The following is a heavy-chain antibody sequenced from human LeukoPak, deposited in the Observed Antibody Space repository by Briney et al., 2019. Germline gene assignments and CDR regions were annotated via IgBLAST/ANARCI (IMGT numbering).Heavy chain of an antibody. CDR2: IYHSGST. CDR3: ARSTWFGELLIGFDI. V-gene: IGHV4-4*02. D-gene: IGHD3-10*01. Sequence: SETLSLTCAVSGASISSSNWWSWVRQPPGRGLEWIGEIYHSGSTNYTPSLKSRVTISVDKSKNQFSLKLSSVTAADTAVYYCARSTWFGELLIGFDIWGQGTMVTVSS. J-gene: IGHJ3*02. CDR1: GASISSSNW.